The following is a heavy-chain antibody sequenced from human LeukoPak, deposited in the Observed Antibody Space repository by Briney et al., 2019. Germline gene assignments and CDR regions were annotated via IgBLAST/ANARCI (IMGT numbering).Heavy chain of an antibody. CDR2: ISYDGSNK. J-gene: IGHJ4*02. D-gene: IGHD5-18*01. CDR1: GFTFSSYA. V-gene: IGHV3-30*04. CDR3: AKDRDSYGFDY. Sequence: PGGALRLSCAASGFTFSSYAMHWVRQAPGKGLEWVAVISYDGSNKYYADSVKGRFTISRDNSKNTLYLQMNSLRAEDTAVYYCAKDRDSYGFDYWGQGTLVTVSS.